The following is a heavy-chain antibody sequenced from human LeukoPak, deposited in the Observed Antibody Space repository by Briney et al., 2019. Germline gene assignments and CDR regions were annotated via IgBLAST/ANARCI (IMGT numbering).Heavy chain of an antibody. CDR3: VKEGYSYGDDF. J-gene: IGHJ4*02. Sequence: GGSLRLSCAASGFTFNSYGMHWVRQAPGKGLEWVAVIQYDGTNKYYADSVKGRFTISRDNSKSTVYLQVNNLRGEDTAVYYCVKEGYSYGDDFWGQGTLVIVSS. CDR2: IQYDGTNK. V-gene: IGHV3-30*02. D-gene: IGHD5-18*01. CDR1: GFTFNSYG.